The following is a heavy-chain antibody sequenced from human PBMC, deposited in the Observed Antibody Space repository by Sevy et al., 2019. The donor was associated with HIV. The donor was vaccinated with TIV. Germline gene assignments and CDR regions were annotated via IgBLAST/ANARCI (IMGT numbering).Heavy chain of an antibody. J-gene: IGHJ4*02. CDR2: IRYDESEQ. CDR1: GFTFSTYG. CDR3: AKDQRPSHRITTFGGVDYFEY. Sequence: GGSLRLSCAASGFTFSTYGMHWVRQAPGKGLEWVAFIRYDESEQYCADSVKGRCTISRDNSKSTLYLRLSSLRDEDTAVYYCAKDQRPSHRITTFGGVDYFEYWGQGTLVTVSS. V-gene: IGHV3-30*02. D-gene: IGHD3-3*01.